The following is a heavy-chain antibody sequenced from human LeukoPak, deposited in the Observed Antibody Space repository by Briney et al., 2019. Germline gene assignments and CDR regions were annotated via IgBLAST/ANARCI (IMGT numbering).Heavy chain of an antibody. CDR2: IYTSGST. CDR3: GSGYSYGYSYYYYGMDV. Sequence: SQTLSLTCTVPGGSISSGSYYWSWIRQPAGKGLEWIGRIYTSGSTNYNPSLKSRVTISLDTSKNQFSLKLSSVTAADTAVYYCGSGYSYGYSYYYYGMDVWGQGTTVTVSS. V-gene: IGHV4-61*02. J-gene: IGHJ6*02. D-gene: IGHD5-18*01. CDR1: GGSISSGSYY.